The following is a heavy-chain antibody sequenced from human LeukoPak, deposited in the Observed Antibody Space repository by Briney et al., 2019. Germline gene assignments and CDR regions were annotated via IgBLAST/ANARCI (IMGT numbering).Heavy chain of an antibody. Sequence: ASVKASCKASGYTFTSYGISWVRQAPGQGLEWMGWISAYNGNTNYAQKLQGRVTMTTDTSTSTAYMELRSLRSDDTAVYYCARDPSIVPAASSWFDPWGQGTLVTVSS. J-gene: IGHJ5*02. V-gene: IGHV1-18*01. D-gene: IGHD2-2*01. CDR2: ISAYNGNT. CDR1: GYTFTSYG. CDR3: ARDPSIVPAASSWFDP.